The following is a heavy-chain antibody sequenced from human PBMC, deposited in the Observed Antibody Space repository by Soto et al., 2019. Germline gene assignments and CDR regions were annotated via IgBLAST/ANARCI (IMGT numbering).Heavy chain of an antibody. Sequence: QAQLVQSGGGVVQPGRSLRLSCAASGFTFPHYAMHWVRQAPGKGLEWVAVIWFDATEKYYADSVRGRFTISRDNFNGTLYLQMNSLRAEDTAVYYCARDNQDVVGSKTYLDLWGQGTPVTVSS. J-gene: IGHJ4*02. V-gene: IGHV3-33*01. CDR3: ARDNQDVVGSKTYLDL. CDR2: IWFDATEK. D-gene: IGHD1-26*01. CDR1: GFTFPHYA.